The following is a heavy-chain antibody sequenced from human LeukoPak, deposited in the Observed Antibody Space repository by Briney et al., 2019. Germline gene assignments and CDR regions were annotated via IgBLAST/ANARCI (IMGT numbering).Heavy chain of an antibody. CDR2: IKQDGSEK. D-gene: IGHD3-10*01. V-gene: IGHV3-7*01. CDR3: ARDNHYYGSGSCDY. J-gene: IGHJ4*02. CDR1: GFTFSSYW. Sequence: GGSLRLSCAASGFTFSSYWMSWVRQAPGKGLEWVANIKQDGSEKYYVDSVKGRFTISRDNAKNSLYLQMNSLRAEDTAVYYCARDNHYYGSGSCDYWGQGTLVTVSS.